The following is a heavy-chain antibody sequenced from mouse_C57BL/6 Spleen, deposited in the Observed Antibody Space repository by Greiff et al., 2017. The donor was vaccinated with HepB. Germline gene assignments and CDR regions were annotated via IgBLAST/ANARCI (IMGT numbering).Heavy chain of an antibody. Sequence: QVQLQQSGAELMKPGASVKLSCKATGYTFTGYWIEWVKQRPGHGLEWIGEILPGSCSTNYNEKFKGKATFTADTSSNTAYMQLSSLTTEDSAIYYCATQVGRYYFDYWGQGTTLTVSS. D-gene: IGHD1-1*01. CDR1: GYTFTGYW. CDR3: ATQVGRYYFDY. CDR2: ILPGSCST. J-gene: IGHJ2*01. V-gene: IGHV1-9*01.